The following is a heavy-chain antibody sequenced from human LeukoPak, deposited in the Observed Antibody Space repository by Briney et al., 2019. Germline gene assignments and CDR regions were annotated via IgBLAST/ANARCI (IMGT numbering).Heavy chain of an antibody. CDR3: AELGITMIGGV. V-gene: IGHV3-48*01. CDR1: GFTFSSYC. Sequence: GGSLRLSCAASGFTFSSYCMSWVRQAPGKGLEWVSYISSSSSTIYYADSVKGRFTISRDNAKNSLYLQMNSLRAEDTAVYYCAELGITMIGGVWGKGTTVTISS. D-gene: IGHD3-10*02. CDR2: ISSSSSTI. J-gene: IGHJ6*04.